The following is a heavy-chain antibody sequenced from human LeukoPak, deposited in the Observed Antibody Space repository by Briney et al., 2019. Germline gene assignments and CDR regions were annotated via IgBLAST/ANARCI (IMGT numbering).Heavy chain of an antibody. D-gene: IGHD1-7*01. J-gene: IGHJ5*02. CDR1: GFNFNTYS. Sequence: GGSLRLSCEASGFNFNTYSMAWVHQAPGKGLEWVSIISRASESIFYADSVKGRFTISRDNAKNSLYLQMNGLRAEDTAAYYCARGATDTTRWFDPWGQGTLVTVSS. CDR3: ARGATDTTRWFDP. V-gene: IGHV3-21*01. CDR2: ISRASESI.